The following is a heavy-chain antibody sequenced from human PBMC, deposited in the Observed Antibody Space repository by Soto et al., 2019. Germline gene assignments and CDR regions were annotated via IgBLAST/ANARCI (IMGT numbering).Heavy chain of an antibody. CDR3: ARGEVVVITPGGFDP. CDR2: IYYSGST. CDR1: GGSISSGGYY. D-gene: IGHD3-22*01. J-gene: IGHJ5*02. Sequence: QVKLQESGPGLVKPSQTLSLTCTVSGGSISSGGYYWSWIRQHPGKGLEWIGYIYYSGSTYYNPSLKSRVTISVDTPKNQFSLKLSSVTAAHTAVYYCARGEVVVITPGGFDPWGQGTLVTVSS. V-gene: IGHV4-31*03.